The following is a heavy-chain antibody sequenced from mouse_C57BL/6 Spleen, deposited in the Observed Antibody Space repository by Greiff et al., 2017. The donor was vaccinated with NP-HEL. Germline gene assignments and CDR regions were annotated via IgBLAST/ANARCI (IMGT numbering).Heavy chain of an antibody. D-gene: IGHD2-4*01. J-gene: IGHJ3*01. V-gene: IGHV1-53*01. CDR1: GYTFTSYW. CDR3: ARRGYDYDEAWFAY. CDR2: INPSNGGT. Sequence: QVQLKQPGTELVKPGASVKLSCKASGYTFTSYWMHWVKQRPGQGLEWIGNINPSNGGTNYNEKFKSKATLTVDKSSSTAYMQLSSLTSEDAAVYYCARRGYDYDEAWFAYWGQGTLVTVSA.